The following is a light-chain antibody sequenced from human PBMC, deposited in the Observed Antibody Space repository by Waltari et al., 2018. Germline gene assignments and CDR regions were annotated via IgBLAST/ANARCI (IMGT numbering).Light chain of an antibody. CDR1: VRDVGGYNY. Sequence: QSALAQPASVSVSPGQSITISCTGSVRDVGGYNYFSWYQQHPGKTPKVIIYDVSDRPSGVSNRFSGSKSGNTASLTISGLQAEDEADYYCGSYSGTTTFVFGTGTYVTVL. CDR2: DVS. J-gene: IGLJ1*01. V-gene: IGLV2-14*03. CDR3: GSYSGTTTFV.